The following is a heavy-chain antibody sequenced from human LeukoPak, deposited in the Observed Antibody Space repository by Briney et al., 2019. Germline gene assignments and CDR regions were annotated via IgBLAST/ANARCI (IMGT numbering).Heavy chain of an antibody. V-gene: IGHV3-21*01. CDR3: ARRAGAYTHPYDY. J-gene: IGHJ4*02. D-gene: IGHD3-16*01. Sequence: GGSLRLSCAASGFTFSSYSMNWVRQAPGKGLEWVSSISSSSSYIYYADSVKGRFTISRDNAKNSLYLQMNSLRAEDTAVYYCARRAGAYTHPYDYWGQGTLVTVSS. CDR2: ISSSSSYI. CDR1: GFTFSSYS.